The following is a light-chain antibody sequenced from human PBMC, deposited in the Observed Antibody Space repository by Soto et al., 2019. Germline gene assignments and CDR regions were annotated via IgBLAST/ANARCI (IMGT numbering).Light chain of an antibody. V-gene: IGLV2-14*01. J-gene: IGLJ2*01. CDR2: EVS. CDR3: SSYTNINTLI. CDR1: SSDVGGYNY. Sequence: SALTQPASVSGSPGQSITISCTGTSSDVGGYNYVSWYQQHPGKAPKLMIYEVSNRPSGVSNRFSGSKSGNTASLTISGLQAADEADYYCSSYTNINTLIFGGGTQLTVL.